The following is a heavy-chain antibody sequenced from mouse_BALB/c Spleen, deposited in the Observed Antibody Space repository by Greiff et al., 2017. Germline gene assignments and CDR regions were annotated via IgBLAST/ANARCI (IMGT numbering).Heavy chain of an antibody. D-gene: IGHD2-4*01. J-gene: IGHJ4*01. CDR2: ISSGGSYT. Sequence: DVMLVESGGGLVKPGGSLKLSCAASGFTFSSYAMSWVRQSPEKRLEWVAEISSGGSYTYYPDTVTGRFTISRDNAKNTLYLEMSSLRSEDTAMYYCAREGDYEIPYYYAMDYWGQGTSVTVSS. CDR3: AREGDYEIPYYYAMDY. CDR1: GFTFSSYA. V-gene: IGHV5-9-4*01.